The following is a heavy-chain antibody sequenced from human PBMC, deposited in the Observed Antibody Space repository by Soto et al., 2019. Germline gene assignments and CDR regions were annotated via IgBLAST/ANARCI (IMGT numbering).Heavy chain of an antibody. CDR3: ARDGTYYDFWSGYSRRGYYFDY. D-gene: IGHD3-3*01. CDR2: ISSSGSTI. CDR1: GVSFSDYY. Sequence: GGSLRLSCAAYGVSFSDYYMSWIRQAPGKGLEWVSDISSSGSTIYYADSEKGRFTISRYNAKKSLYLQMNSLRAEDTVVYDCARDGTYYDFWSGYSRRGYYFDYWGQGTLVTVSS. J-gene: IGHJ4*02. V-gene: IGHV3-11*01.